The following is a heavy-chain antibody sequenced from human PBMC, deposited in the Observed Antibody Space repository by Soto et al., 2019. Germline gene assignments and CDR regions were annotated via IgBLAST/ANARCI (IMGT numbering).Heavy chain of an antibody. Sequence: EVQLLESGGGLVQPGGSLRLSCAASGFTFSSYAMSWVRQAPGKGLEWVSAISGSGGSTYYADSVKGRFTISRDNSKNTLYLQMNSLGAEDTAVYYCAKHTYYYDSKGRVWFDPWGQGTLVTVSS. J-gene: IGHJ5*02. CDR2: ISGSGGST. V-gene: IGHV3-23*01. CDR1: GFTFSSYA. CDR3: AKHTYYYDSKGRVWFDP. D-gene: IGHD3-22*01.